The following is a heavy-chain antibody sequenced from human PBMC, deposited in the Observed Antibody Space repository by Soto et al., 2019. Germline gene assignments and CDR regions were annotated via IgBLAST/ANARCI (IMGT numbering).Heavy chain of an antibody. V-gene: IGHV4-30-4*01. D-gene: IGHD3-10*02. J-gene: IGHJ4*02. CDR2: IYYSGST. CDR1: GGSIISGDYY. CDR3: ASEPVFGARVGY. Sequence: QVQLQESGPELVKPSQTLSLTCTVSGGSIISGDYYWSWIRQPPGKDLEWIGYIYYSGSTYYNPSLKRRVTISVDTSKNQFSLKLSSVTAADTAVYYCASEPVFGARVGYWGQGTLVTVSS.